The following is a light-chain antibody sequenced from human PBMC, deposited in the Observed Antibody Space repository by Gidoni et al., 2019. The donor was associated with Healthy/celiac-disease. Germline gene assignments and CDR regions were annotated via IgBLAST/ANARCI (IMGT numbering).Light chain of an antibody. CDR3: QQSYSTPYT. Sequence: DIQMTQSPSSLSASVGDRVTITCRASQSISSYLNWYQQKPRKAPKLLIYAASSLQSGVPSRFSGSGSGTDFTLTISSLQPEDFATYYCQQSYSTPYTFGQXTKLEIK. CDR2: AAS. CDR1: QSISSY. V-gene: IGKV1-39*01. J-gene: IGKJ2*01.